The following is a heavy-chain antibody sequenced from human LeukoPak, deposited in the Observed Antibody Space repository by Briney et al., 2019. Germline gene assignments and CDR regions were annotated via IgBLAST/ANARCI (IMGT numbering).Heavy chain of an antibody. CDR1: GFTFSSYS. CDR2: ISSSSSYI. J-gene: IGHJ3*02. D-gene: IGHD3-10*01. V-gene: IGHV3-21*01. CDR3: ASKTKRSGSPGAFDI. Sequence: PGGSLRLSCAASGFTFSSYSMNWVRQAPGKGLEWVSSISSSSSYIYYADSVKGRFTISRDNAKNSLYLQMISLRAEDTALYYCASKTKRSGSPGAFDIWGQGTMVTVSS.